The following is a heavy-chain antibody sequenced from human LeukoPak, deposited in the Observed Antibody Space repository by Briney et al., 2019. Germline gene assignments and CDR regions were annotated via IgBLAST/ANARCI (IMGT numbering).Heavy chain of an antibody. CDR2: IYTSGST. V-gene: IGHV4-4*07. J-gene: IGHJ3*02. Sequence: SETLSLTCIVSGDSFSPYYWAWIRQPAGKGLEWIGRIYTSGSTNYNPSLKSRVTMSVDTSKNQFSLKLSSVTAADTAVYYCARERGGIGSSWDVAFDIWGQGTMVTVSS. CDR1: GDSFSPYY. CDR3: ARERGGIGSSWDVAFDI. D-gene: IGHD6-13*01.